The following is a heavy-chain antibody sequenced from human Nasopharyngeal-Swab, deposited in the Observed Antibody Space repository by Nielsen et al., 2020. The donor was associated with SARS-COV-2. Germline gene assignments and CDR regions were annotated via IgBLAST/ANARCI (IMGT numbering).Heavy chain of an antibody. CDR2: ISISSSYI. Sequence: GGSLCLSCAASGFTLNNYNFNWVRQAPGKGLEWVSSISISSSYIYYADSVKGRFTISRDNAMNSLYLQMNSLRAEDTAVYYCARDGLDYDFWSAYFMDVWGQGTTVTVSS. V-gene: IGHV3-21*01. CDR3: ARDGLDYDFWSAYFMDV. CDR1: GFTLNNYN. D-gene: IGHD3-3*01. J-gene: IGHJ6*02.